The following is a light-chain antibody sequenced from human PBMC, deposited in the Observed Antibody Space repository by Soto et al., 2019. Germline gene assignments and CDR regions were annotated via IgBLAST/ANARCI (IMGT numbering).Light chain of an antibody. J-gene: IGKJ5*01. Sequence: EIVLTHSPATLSLSPCEGATLSFRASQTIRGLLAWYQHRPGQAPRLLIYDTSNRATGIPARFSGSGPGTDFTLTISSLEPADFGVYYCQQRHNWPITFGQGTRLEIK. CDR2: DTS. CDR3: QQRHNWPIT. CDR1: QTIRGL. V-gene: IGKV3-11*01.